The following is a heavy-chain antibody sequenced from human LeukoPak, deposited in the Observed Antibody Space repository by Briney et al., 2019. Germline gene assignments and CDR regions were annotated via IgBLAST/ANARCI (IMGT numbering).Heavy chain of an antibody. CDR1: GFTFSTHT. D-gene: IGHD3-22*01. J-gene: IGHJ4*01. Sequence: PGGSLRLSCASSGFTFSTHTMAWVRQAPGKGLEWGSYISGSTSVIYYADSVKGRFTISRDKAKNSLYLQMNSLRTEDPAIYYCARGQDYYAGIGYSSVYWGQGTLVTVSS. CDR3: ARGQDYYAGIGYSSVY. CDR2: ISGSTSVI. V-gene: IGHV3-48*01.